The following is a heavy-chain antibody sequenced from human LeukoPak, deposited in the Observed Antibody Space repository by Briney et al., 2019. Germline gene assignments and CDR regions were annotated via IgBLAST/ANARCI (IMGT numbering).Heavy chain of an antibody. J-gene: IGHJ6*04. V-gene: IGHV4-59*01. Sequence: SETLSLTCTVSGGSISSYYWSWIRQPPGKGLEWVGDIYYSGSTNYNPSLKSRVTISVDTSKNQFSLKLSSVTAADTAVYYCARWGGPYTGNYYYGMDVWGKGTTVTVSS. CDR1: GGSISSYY. CDR3: ARWGGPYTGNYYYGMDV. CDR2: IYYSGST. D-gene: IGHD3-16*01.